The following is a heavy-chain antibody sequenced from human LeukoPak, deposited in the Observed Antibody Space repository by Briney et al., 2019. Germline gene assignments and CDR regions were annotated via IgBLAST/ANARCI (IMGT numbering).Heavy chain of an antibody. D-gene: IGHD3-22*01. CDR3: AKGGAYYYDSSGYFHYGDY. CDR2: ISGSGGST. Sequence: GGSLRLSCAASGFTFSSYAMSWVRQAPGKGLEWVSAISGSGGSTYYADSVKGRFTISRDNSKNTLYLQMNSLRAEDTAVYYCAKGGAYYYDSSGYFHYGDYWGQGTLVTVSS. J-gene: IGHJ4*02. CDR1: GFTFSSYA. V-gene: IGHV3-23*01.